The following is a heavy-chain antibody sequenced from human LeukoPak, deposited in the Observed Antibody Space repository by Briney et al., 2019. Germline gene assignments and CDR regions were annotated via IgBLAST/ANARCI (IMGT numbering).Heavy chain of an antibody. CDR2: IYYSGST. CDR1: GGSISSYY. D-gene: IGHD2-21*02. Sequence: PSETLSLTCTVSGGSISSYYWSWIRQPPGKGLEWIGYIYYSGSTNYNPSLKSRVTISVDTSKNQFSLKLSPVTAADTAVYYCARGGAQNIVVVTAPFDYWGQGTLVTVSS. J-gene: IGHJ4*02. V-gene: IGHV4-59*12. CDR3: ARGGAQNIVVVTAPFDY.